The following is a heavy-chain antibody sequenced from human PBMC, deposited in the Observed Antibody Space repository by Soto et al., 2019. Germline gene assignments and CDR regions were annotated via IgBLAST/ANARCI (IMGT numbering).Heavy chain of an antibody. V-gene: IGHV3-30-3*01. CDR3: ARDSGYCSGGSCYSGFGDY. Sequence: QVQLVESGGGVVQPGRSLRLSCAASGFTFSSYAMHWVRQAPGKGLEWVAVISYDGSNKYYADSVKGRFTISRDNSKNTLYLQMNSLRAEDTAVYYCARDSGYCSGGSCYSGFGDYWGQGTLVTVSS. J-gene: IGHJ4*02. CDR1: GFTFSSYA. D-gene: IGHD2-15*01. CDR2: ISYDGSNK.